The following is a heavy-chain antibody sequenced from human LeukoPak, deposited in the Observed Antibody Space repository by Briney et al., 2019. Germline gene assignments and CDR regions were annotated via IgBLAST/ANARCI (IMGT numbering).Heavy chain of an antibody. CDR2: INHSGST. J-gene: IGHJ4*02. CDR1: GGSFSGYY. Sequence: SETLSLTCAVYGGSFSGYYWSWIPQPPGKGLECIGEINHSGSTNYNPSLTRRVTISVYTSKNQFSLKLSSVTAADAAVYYCATSRRIDYWGQGTLVTVSS. V-gene: IGHV4-34*01. CDR3: ATSRRIDY.